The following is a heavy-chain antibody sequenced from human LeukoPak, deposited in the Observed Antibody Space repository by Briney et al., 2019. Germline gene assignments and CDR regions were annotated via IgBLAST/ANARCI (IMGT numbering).Heavy chain of an antibody. J-gene: IGHJ4*02. V-gene: IGHV3-64D*09. CDR3: VRGYYYDTSSFDS. CDR1: GFTFSNYA. CDR2: ISYTGGNT. Sequence: GGSLRLSCSASGFTFSNYAMHWVRQAPGKGLEYVSTISYTGGNTYYADSVKGRFTISRDNSKNTLYLRMSSLRAEDTAVYYCVRGYYYDTSSFDSWGQGTLVTVSS. D-gene: IGHD3-22*01.